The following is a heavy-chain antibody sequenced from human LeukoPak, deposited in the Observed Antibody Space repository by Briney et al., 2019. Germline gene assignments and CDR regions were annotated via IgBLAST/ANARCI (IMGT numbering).Heavy chain of an antibody. CDR2: IYYSGST. J-gene: IGHJ4*02. CDR3: ARGLYDYVWGSYRYYFDY. V-gene: IGHV4-61*08. CDR1: GGSISSGGYY. Sequence: SETLSLTCTVSGGSISSGGYYWSWIRQHPGKGLEWIGYIYYSGSTNYNPSLKSRVTISVDTSKNQFSLKLSSVTAADTAVYYCARGLYDYVWGSYRYYFDYWGQGTLVTVSS. D-gene: IGHD3-16*02.